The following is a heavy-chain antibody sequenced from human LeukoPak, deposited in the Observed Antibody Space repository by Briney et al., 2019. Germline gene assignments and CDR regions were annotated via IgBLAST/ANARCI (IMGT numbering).Heavy chain of an antibody. V-gene: IGHV3-23*01. D-gene: IGHD6-13*01. J-gene: IGHJ4*02. CDR1: GFTFSSYA. CDR3: ARGAGIAAAGMCHNY. CDR2: ISGSGGST. Sequence: GGSLRLSCAASGFTFSSYAMSWVRQAPGKGLEWVSGISGSGGSTYYADSVKGRFTISRDNAKNSLYLQMNSLRAEDTAVYYCARGAGIAAAGMCHNYWGQGTLVTVSS.